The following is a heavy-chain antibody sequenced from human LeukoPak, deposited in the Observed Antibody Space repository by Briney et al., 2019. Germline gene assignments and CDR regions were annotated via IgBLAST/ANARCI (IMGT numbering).Heavy chain of an antibody. CDR2: INPNSGGT. CDR3: ARPFRIAARNPLDY. CDR1: GYTFTGYY. Sequence: ASVKVSCKASGYTFTGYYMHWVRQAPGQGLEWKGWINPNSGGTNYAQKFQGRVTMTRDTSISTAYMELSRLRSDDTAVYYCARPFRIAARNPLDYWGQGTLVTVSS. D-gene: IGHD6-13*01. J-gene: IGHJ4*02. V-gene: IGHV1-2*02.